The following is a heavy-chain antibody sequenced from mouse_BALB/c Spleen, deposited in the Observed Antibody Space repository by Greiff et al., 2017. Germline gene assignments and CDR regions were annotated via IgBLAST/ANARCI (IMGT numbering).Heavy chain of an antibody. D-gene: IGHD2-4*01. CDR2: IDPDNGGT. Sequence: EVQLQQSGPELVKPGASVKLSCKASGYSFTDYNMYWVKQSHGKSLEWIGNIDPDNGGTSYNQKFKGKATLTIDKSSSTAYMELRSLTSEDSAVYYCARNYDYYAMDYWGQGTSVTVSS. V-gene: IGHV1S135*01. CDR1: GYSFTDYN. J-gene: IGHJ4*01. CDR3: ARNYDYYAMDY.